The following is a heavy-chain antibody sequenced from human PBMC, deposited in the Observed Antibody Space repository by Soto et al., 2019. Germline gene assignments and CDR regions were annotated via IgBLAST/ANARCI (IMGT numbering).Heavy chain of an antibody. V-gene: IGHV5-51*01. D-gene: IGHD2-2*01. CDR2: IYPGDSDR. CDR3: GRQSFCSGTHCYHYIRFD. CDR1: GYNFNPCW. Sequence: GAALKISCMGSGYNFNPCWISRVRQMPGKGPEWLGIIYPGDSDRKYSPSFQDQVTISVDKSISTAYLQWNSLTPSDTATYFWGRQSFCSGTHCYHYIRFD. J-gene: IGHJ5*02.